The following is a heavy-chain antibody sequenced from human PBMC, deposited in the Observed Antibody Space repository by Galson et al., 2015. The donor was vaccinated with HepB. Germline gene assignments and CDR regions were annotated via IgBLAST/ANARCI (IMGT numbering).Heavy chain of an antibody. J-gene: IGHJ4*02. V-gene: IGHV2-5*02. CDR2: IYWDDDK. Sequence: ALVKPTQTLTLTCTFSGFSLSTSGVGVGWIRQPPGKALEWLALIYWDDDKRYSPSLKSRLTITKDTSKNQVVLTMTNMDTLDTATYYCAHSLYYDRSGTTFDYWGQGTLVTVSS. CDR1: GFSLSTSGVG. CDR3: AHSLYYDRSGTTFDY. D-gene: IGHD3-22*01.